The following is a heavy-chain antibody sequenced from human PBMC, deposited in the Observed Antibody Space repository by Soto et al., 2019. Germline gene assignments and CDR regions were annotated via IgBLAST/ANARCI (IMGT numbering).Heavy chain of an antibody. Sequence: PGGSLRLSCAASGFTFSMYWMHWVRQVPGKGLEWVSRINSDGSSALYADSVKGRFTISRDNAKNTLYLQMHSLRAEDSAVYYCARRGQLGISSEAYYYYALDVWGQGTTVTVSS. V-gene: IGHV3-74*01. CDR1: GFTFSMYW. CDR2: INSDGSSA. J-gene: IGHJ6*02. CDR3: ARRGQLGISSEAYYYYALDV. D-gene: IGHD3-16*01.